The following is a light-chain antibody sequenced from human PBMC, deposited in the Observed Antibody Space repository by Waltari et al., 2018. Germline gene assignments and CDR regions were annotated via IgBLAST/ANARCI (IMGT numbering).Light chain of an antibody. V-gene: IGKV3-15*01. Sequence: ETVMTQSPPTLSVSQGERATLPCRASQSVSSDLAWYQQKPGQAPRLLIYGASTRATGIPGRFSGSGSGTEFTLTISSLQSEDCAVYYCQQYNNWPLTFGGGTKVEI. J-gene: IGKJ4*01. CDR3: QQYNNWPLT. CDR2: GAS. CDR1: QSVSSD.